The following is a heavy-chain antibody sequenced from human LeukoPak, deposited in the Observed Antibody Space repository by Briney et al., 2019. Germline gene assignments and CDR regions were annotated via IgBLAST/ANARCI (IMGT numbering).Heavy chain of an antibody. CDR1: GFTFSSYW. J-gene: IGHJ3*02. CDR2: INSDGSST. Sequence: GGSLRLSCAAPGFTFSSYWMHWVRQAPGKGLVWVSRINSDGSSTSYADSVKGRFTISRDNAKNTLYLQMNSLRAEDTAVYYCARAYYPDAFDIWGQGTMVTVSS. D-gene: IGHD3-10*01. V-gene: IGHV3-74*01. CDR3: ARAYYPDAFDI.